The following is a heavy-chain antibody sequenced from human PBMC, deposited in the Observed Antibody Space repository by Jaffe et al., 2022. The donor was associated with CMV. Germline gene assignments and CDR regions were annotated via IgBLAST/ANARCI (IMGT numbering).Heavy chain of an antibody. V-gene: IGHV3-33*01. CDR3: ARDRRATRFLDKRVYYYYGMDV. D-gene: IGHD3-3*01. Sequence: QVQLVESGGGVVQPGRSLRLSCAASGFTFSSYGMHWVRQAPGKGLEWVAVIWYDGSNKYYADSVKGRFTISRDNSKNTLYLQMNSLRAEDTAVYYCARDRRATRFLDKRVYYYYGMDVWGQGTTVTVSS. CDR1: GFTFSSYG. J-gene: IGHJ6*02. CDR2: IWYDGSNK.